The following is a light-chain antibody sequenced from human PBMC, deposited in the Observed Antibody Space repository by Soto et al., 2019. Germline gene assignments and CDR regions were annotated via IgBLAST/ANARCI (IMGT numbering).Light chain of an antibody. CDR1: QGIKNW. V-gene: IGKV1-12*01. CDR2: TGS. Sequence: SVSASVGARVTXXWRASQGIKNWLAWYQQKPGKAPNLLIYTGSSLQSGVPSRFSGSGSGTDFTLTINSLQPEDFATYYCQQSASFPITFGQVARLAVK. CDR3: QQSASFPIT. J-gene: IGKJ5*01.